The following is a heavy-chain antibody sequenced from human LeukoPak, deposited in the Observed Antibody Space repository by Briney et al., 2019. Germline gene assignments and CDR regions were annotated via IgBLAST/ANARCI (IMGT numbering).Heavy chain of an antibody. CDR1: GGSISSYY. CDR2: IYTSGST. CDR3: ATSAAVAGWMGYFDY. J-gene: IGHJ4*02. D-gene: IGHD6-19*01. Sequence: SETLSLTCTVSGGSISSYYWSWIRQPAGKGLEWIGRIYTSGSTNYNPSLKSRVTMSVDTSKNRFSLKLSSVTAADTAVYYCATSAAVAGWMGYFDYWGQGTLVTVSS. V-gene: IGHV4-4*07.